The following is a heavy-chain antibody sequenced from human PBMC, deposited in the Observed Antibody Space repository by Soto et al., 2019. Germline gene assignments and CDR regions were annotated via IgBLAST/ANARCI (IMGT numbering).Heavy chain of an antibody. CDR2: IYYSGST. CDR1: GGSISSSSYY. J-gene: IGHJ5*02. CDR3: ARCVGDYYDSSGQNWFDP. V-gene: IGHV4-39*01. D-gene: IGHD3-22*01. Sequence: SETLSLTCTVSGGSISSSSYYWGWIRQPPGKGLEWIGYIYYSGSTYYNPSPKSRVTISVDTSKNQFSLKLSSVTAADTAVYYCARCVGDYYDSSGQNWFDPWGQGTLVTVSS.